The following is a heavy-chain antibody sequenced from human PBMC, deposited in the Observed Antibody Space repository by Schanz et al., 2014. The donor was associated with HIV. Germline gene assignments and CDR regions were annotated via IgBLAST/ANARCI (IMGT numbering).Heavy chain of an antibody. Sequence: QVQVVESGGGVVQPGRSLTLSCATTGFPLRDYGMHWVRQAAGKGLEWLAFISYNGNEKDYGDSVKGRFTISRDNSKNTLYLQMNSLRAEDTAVYYCAKDRNHYDSRYRGKGNYYYYYGMDVWGQGTTVTVSS. D-gene: IGHD3-22*01. CDR1: GFPLRDYG. V-gene: IGHV3-30*18. J-gene: IGHJ6*02. CDR3: AKDRNHYDSRYRGKGNYYYYYGMDV. CDR2: ISYNGNEK.